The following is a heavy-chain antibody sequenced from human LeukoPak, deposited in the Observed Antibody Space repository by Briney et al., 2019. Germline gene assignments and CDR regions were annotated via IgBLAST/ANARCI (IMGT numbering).Heavy chain of an antibody. D-gene: IGHD6-19*01. Sequence: GGSLRLSCAASGFTFDDYAMHWVRQAPGKGLEWVSGISWNSDSIGYADSAKGRFTISRDNAKNSLYLQMNSLRAEDTALYYCSKDYSSGWSENFDYWGQGTLVTVSS. V-gene: IGHV3-9*01. CDR3: SKDYSSGWSENFDY. CDR2: ISWNSDSI. J-gene: IGHJ4*02. CDR1: GFTFDDYA.